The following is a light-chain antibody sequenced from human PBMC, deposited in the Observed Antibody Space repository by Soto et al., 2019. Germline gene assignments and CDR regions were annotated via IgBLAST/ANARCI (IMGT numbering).Light chain of an antibody. J-gene: IGKJ2*01. CDR2: GAS. Sequence: ETVLTQSPRTLSLSPGERATLSCRASQSVSSSYFAWYQQKPGQPPRLLIYGASSRATGIPDRFSGSGSGTHFTLIISRLEPEDFVVYYCQQYGSSPYTFGQGTKLEIK. CDR1: QSVSSSY. CDR3: QQYGSSPYT. V-gene: IGKV3-20*01.